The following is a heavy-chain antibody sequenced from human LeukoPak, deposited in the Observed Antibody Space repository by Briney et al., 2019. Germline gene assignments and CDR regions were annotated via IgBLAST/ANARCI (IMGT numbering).Heavy chain of an antibody. D-gene: IGHD3-16*01. V-gene: IGHV3-21*01. CDR2: ISSSSSYI. CDR3: ARDLFGGSCGMDV. Sequence: GGSLRLSCAASGFTFSSYSMNWVRQAPGRGLEWVSSISSSSSYIYYADSVKGRFTISRDNAKNSLYLQMNSLRAEDTAVYYCARDLFGGSCGMDVWGQGTTVTVSS. CDR1: GFTFSSYS. J-gene: IGHJ6*02.